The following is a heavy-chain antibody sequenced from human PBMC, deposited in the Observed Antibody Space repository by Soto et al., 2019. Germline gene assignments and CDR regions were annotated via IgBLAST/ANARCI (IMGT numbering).Heavy chain of an antibody. Sequence: SETLSLTCTVSGGSISSYYWSWIRQPPGKGLEWIGYIYYSGSTNYNPSLKSRVTISVDTSKNQFSLKLSSVTAADTAVYYCARRSSGWYGYYFDYWGQGTLVTVSS. CDR1: GGSISSYY. J-gene: IGHJ4*02. D-gene: IGHD6-19*01. CDR3: ARRSSGWYGYYFDY. CDR2: IYYSGST. V-gene: IGHV4-59*08.